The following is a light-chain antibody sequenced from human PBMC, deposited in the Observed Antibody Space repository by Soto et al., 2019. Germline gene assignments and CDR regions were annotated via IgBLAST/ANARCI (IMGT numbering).Light chain of an antibody. V-gene: IGLV2-11*01. Sequence: QSALTQPRSVSGSPAQSVTISCAGTSSDVGGYNYVSWYQQHPGKAPKLMIYDVTKRPSGVPDRFSGSKSGNTASLTISGLQTEDEADYYCCSYAGNYHVVFGGGTKLTVL. CDR2: DVT. J-gene: IGLJ2*01. CDR3: CSYAGNYHVV. CDR1: SSDVGGYNY.